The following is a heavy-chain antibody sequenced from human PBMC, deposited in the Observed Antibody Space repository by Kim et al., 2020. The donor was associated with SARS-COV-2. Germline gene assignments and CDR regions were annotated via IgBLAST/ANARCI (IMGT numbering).Heavy chain of an antibody. J-gene: IGHJ6*02. CDR3: AKDLRGDYGGNSRYYGMDV. V-gene: IGHV3-23*01. CDR2: ISGSGGST. D-gene: IGHD4-17*01. Sequence: GGSLRLSCAASGFTFSSYAMSWVRQAPGKGLEWVSAISGSGGSTYYADSVKGRFTISRDNSKNTLYLQMNSLRAEDTAVYYCAKDLRGDYGGNSRYYGMDVWGQGTTVTVSS. CDR1: GFTFSSYA.